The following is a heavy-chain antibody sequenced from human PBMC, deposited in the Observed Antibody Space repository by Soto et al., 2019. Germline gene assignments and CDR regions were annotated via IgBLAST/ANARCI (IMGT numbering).Heavy chain of an antibody. V-gene: IGHV4-34*01. CDR3: ARGRGIFGEVTPFDY. D-gene: IGHD3-3*01. J-gene: IGHJ4*02. CDR2: INDSGST. CDR1: GGSFSGYY. Sequence: QVQLQQWGAGLLKPSETLSLTCAVYGGSFSGYYWSWIRQPPGKGLEGIGEINDSGSTKYNPPLTGRATISVDTSKIQFYLILSSVTAADTDVYYCARGRGIFGEVTPFDYWGQGTLVTDSS.